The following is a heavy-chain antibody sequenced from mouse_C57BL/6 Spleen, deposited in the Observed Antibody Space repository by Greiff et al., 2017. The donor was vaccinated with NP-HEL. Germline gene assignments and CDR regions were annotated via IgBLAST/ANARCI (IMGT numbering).Heavy chain of an antibody. J-gene: IGHJ1*03. V-gene: IGHV1-18*01. CDR2: INPNNGGT. D-gene: IGHD1-1*01. CDR1: GYTFTDYN. CDR3: ASDPTVVGGWYFDV. Sequence: EVKLMESGPELVKPGASVKIPCKASGYTFTDYNMDWVKQSHGKSLEWIGDINPNNGGTIYNQKFKGKAKLTVDKSSSTAYMELRSLTSEDTAVYYCASDPTVVGGWYFDVWGTGTTVTVSS.